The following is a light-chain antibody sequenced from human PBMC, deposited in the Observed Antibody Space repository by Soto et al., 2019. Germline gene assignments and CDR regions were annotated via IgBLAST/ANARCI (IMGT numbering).Light chain of an antibody. V-gene: IGLV2-14*01. CDR2: QVT. CDR3: SSYAAYITLWV. Sequence: QSALTQPASVSGSPGQSITISCTGTASDIGNYNWVSWYQQHPGKAPKVLIYQVTSRPSGVSNRFSGSKSGNTASLTISGLQAEDEAHYYCSSYAAYITLWVFGGGTKLTVL. J-gene: IGLJ3*02. CDR1: ASDIGNYNW.